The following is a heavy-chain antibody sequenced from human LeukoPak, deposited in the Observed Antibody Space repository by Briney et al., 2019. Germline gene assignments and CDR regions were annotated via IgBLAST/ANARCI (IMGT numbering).Heavy chain of an antibody. Sequence: GGSLRLSCAASGFTFSSYAMHWVRQAPGKGLEWVAVISYDGSNKYYADSVKGRFTISRDNPKNTLYLQMNSLRAEDTAVYYCARVWELYSYGDYWGQGTLVTVSS. V-gene: IGHV3-30*04. J-gene: IGHJ4*02. D-gene: IGHD5-18*01. CDR2: ISYDGSNK. CDR1: GFTFSSYA. CDR3: ARVWELYSYGDY.